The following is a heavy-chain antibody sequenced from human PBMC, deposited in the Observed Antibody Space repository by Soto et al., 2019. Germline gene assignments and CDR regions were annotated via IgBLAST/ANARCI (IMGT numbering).Heavy chain of an antibody. CDR2: ISSSSSTI. D-gene: IGHD3-16*01. V-gene: IGHV3-48*01. CDR1: GFTFSSYS. J-gene: IGHJ5*02. CDR3: ARDSAIWGSYLDWFDP. Sequence: GGSLRLSCAASGFTFSSYSMNWVRQAPGKGLEWVSYISSSSSTIYYADSVKGRFTISRDNAKNSLYLQMNSLRAEDTAVYYCARDSAIWGSYLDWFDPWGQGTLVTVSS.